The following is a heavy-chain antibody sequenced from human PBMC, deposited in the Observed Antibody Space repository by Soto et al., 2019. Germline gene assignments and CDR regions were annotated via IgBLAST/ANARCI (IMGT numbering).Heavy chain of an antibody. J-gene: IGHJ5*02. CDR2: IDGDDDK. CDR1: GFSLTTSETP. CDR3: ARATSYTSSWPSNWFDP. V-gene: IGHV2-70*01. D-gene: IGHD6-13*01. Sequence: GSGPTLVNPTQTLTLTCTFSGFSLTTSETPVSWIRQPPGKALEWLALIDGDDDKYYSTSLKTRLTISKDTSKNQVVLAMTNMDSVDTATYYCARATSYTSSWPSNWFDPWGQGTLVTVSS.